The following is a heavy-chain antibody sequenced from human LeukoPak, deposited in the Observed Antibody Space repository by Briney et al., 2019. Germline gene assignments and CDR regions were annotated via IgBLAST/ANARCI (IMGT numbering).Heavy chain of an antibody. V-gene: IGHV3-53*01. CDR3: ARDQDYFDY. J-gene: IGHJ4*02. CDR2: IHSGGST. Sequence: GGSLRLSCAAPGFTVSSNYMSWVRQAPGKGLEWVSVIHSGGSTYFADSVRGRFTISRDNSKNTLYLQMNSLRAEDTSVYYCARDQDYFDYWGQGTLVTVSS. CDR1: GFTVSSNY.